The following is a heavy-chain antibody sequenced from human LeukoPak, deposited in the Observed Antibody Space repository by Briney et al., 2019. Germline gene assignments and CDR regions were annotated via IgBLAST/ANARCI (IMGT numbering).Heavy chain of an antibody. D-gene: IGHD1/OR15-1a*01. CDR1: GFTFSSYA. CDR2: ISGSGGST. V-gene: IGHV3-23*01. J-gene: IGHJ3*02. Sequence: GGSLRLSCAASGFTFSSYAMSWVRQAPGKGLEWVSAISGSGGSTYYADSVKGRFTISRDNSKNTLYLQMNSLRAEDTAAYYCAKTVWVTTAPNAFDIWGQGTMVTVSS. CDR3: AKTVWVTTAPNAFDI.